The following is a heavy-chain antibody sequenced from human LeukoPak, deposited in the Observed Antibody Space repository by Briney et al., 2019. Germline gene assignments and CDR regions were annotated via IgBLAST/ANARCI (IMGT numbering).Heavy chain of an antibody. Sequence: GRSLRLSCAASGFTFSSYGMHWVRQAPGKGLEWVAVISYDGSNKYYADSVEGRFTISRDNSKNTLYLQMNSLRAEDTAVYYCAKDSRWRSLGLPDYWGQGTLVTVSS. CDR2: ISYDGSNK. CDR1: GFTFSSYG. CDR3: AKDSRWRSLGLPDY. D-gene: IGHD3-16*01. V-gene: IGHV3-30*18. J-gene: IGHJ4*02.